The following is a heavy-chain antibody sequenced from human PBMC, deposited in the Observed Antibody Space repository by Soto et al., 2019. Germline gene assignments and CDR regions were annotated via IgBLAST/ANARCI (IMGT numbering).Heavy chain of an antibody. J-gene: IGHJ4*02. Sequence: QVQLVESGGGVVQPGRSLRLSCAASGFTFSSYAMHWVRQAPGKGLEWVAVISYDGSNKYYADSVKGRFTISRDNSKNTLYLQMNSLRAEDTAVYYCARDSNSGYDVFDYWGQGTLVTVSS. CDR3: ARDSNSGYDVFDY. D-gene: IGHD5-12*01. V-gene: IGHV3-30-3*01. CDR1: GFTFSSYA. CDR2: ISYDGSNK.